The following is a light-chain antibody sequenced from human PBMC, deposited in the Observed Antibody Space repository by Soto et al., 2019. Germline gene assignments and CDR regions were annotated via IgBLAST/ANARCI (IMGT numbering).Light chain of an antibody. J-gene: IGKJ1*01. CDR1: QGISSY. Sequence: IQLTQSPSSLSASVGDRVTITCRSSQGISSYLAWYQQKPGKAPKLLIYAASTLQSGVPSRFSGSGSGTDFTLTISSRQPEDFATYYCQQRNSYPPTFGQGTKVEIK. CDR2: AAS. CDR3: QQRNSYPPT. V-gene: IGKV1-9*01.